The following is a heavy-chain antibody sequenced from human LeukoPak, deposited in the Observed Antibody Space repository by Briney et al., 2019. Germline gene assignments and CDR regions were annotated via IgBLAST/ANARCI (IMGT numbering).Heavy chain of an antibody. J-gene: IGHJ4*02. V-gene: IGHV4-4*02. CDR3: AKGGQYYFDY. CDR2: IYHSGST. CDR1: GGSIRSSNW. D-gene: IGHD1-26*01. Sequence: SETLSLTCAVSGGSIRSSNWWSWVRQSPGKGLEWIGEIYHSGSTNYNPSLKSRVTISVDKSENQLSLKLTSVTAEDTAVYYCAKGGQYYFDYWGQGTLVTVSS.